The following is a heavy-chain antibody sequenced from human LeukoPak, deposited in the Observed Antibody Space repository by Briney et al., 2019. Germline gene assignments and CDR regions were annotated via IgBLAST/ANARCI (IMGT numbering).Heavy chain of an antibody. D-gene: IGHD1-26*01. CDR3: ARDSVGANDF. CDR2: INPSGDFT. J-gene: IGHJ4*02. V-gene: IGHV1-46*01. CDR1: GYTFTSYY. Sequence: PEASVKVSCKASGYTFTSYYMHWERQAPGQGLEWMGIINPSGDFTSYAQKFQGRVTMTRDTSTSTVYMELSSLRSEDTAVYYCARDSVGANDFWGQGTLVTVSS.